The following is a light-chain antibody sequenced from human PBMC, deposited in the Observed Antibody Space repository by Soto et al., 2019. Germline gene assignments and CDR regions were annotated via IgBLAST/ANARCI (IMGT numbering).Light chain of an antibody. CDR1: QGISTF. Sequence: DVQLTQSPSFMSASVGDRVSITCRASQGISTFLAWYQQHPGTAPKRLIYDASNLQSGVPSRFSGSGSGTEFTLTISSLQPEDFATYYCQQLKSFPLSFGGGTTVEIK. CDR2: DAS. CDR3: QQLKSFPLS. V-gene: IGKV1-9*01. J-gene: IGKJ4*01.